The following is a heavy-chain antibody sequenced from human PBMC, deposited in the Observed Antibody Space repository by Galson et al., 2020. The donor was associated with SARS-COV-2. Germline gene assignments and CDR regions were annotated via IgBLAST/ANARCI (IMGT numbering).Heavy chain of an antibody. V-gene: IGHV4-34*01. CDR3: ARIQLWLNYCYYYCMDV. D-gene: IGHD5-18*01. CDR2: INHSGST. J-gene: IGHJ6*02. CDR1: GGSFSGYY. Sequence: SETLSLTCAVYGGSFSGYYWSWIRQPPGKGVEWIGEINHSGSTNYNQSLKSRVTISVDTSTNQFSLKLSSVTAADTAVYYCARIQLWLNYCYYYCMDVWGQGTTVTLSS.